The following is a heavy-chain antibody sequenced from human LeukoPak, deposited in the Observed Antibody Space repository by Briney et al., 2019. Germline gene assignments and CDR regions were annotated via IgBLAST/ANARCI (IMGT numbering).Heavy chain of an antibody. CDR3: ARANTAMDPIQPGLDY. CDR2: INPNSGGT. Sequence: GASVKVSCKASGYTFTGYYMHWVRQAPGQGLEWMGWINPNSGGTNYAQKFQGRVTMTRDTSISTAYMELSRLRSDDTAVYYCARANTAMDPIQPGLDYWGQGTLVTVSS. V-gene: IGHV1-2*02. CDR1: GYTFTGYY. J-gene: IGHJ4*02. D-gene: IGHD5-18*01.